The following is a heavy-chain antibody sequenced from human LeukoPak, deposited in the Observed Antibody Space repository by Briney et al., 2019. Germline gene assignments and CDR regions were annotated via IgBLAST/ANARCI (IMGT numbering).Heavy chain of an antibody. J-gene: IGHJ6*02. CDR3: ARDPFVVVVPAPGDYYYYGMDV. Sequence: GGSLRLSCAASGFTFSSYSMNWVRQAPGKGLEWVSSISSSSSYIYYADSVKDRFTISRDNAKNSLYLQMNSPRAEDTAVYYCARDPFVVVVPAPGDYYYYGMDVWGQGTTVTVSS. CDR1: GFTFSSYS. CDR2: ISSSSSYI. V-gene: IGHV3-21*01. D-gene: IGHD2-2*01.